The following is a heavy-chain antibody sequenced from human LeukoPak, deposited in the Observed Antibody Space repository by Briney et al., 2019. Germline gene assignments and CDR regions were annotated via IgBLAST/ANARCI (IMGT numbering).Heavy chain of an antibody. CDR3: ASLSEPYYYDSSGLDY. CDR2: IYYSGST. Sequence: PSETLSLTCTVSGGSISSSSYYWGWIRQPPGKGLEWIGSIYYSGSTYYNPSLKSRVTISVDTSKNQFSLKLSSVTAADTAVYYCASLSEPYYYDSSGLDYWGQGTLVTVSS. J-gene: IGHJ4*02. D-gene: IGHD3-22*01. CDR1: GGSISSSSYY. V-gene: IGHV4-39*01.